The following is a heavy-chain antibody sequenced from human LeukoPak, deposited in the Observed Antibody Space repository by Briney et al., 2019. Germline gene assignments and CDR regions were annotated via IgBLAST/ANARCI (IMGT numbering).Heavy chain of an antibody. CDR1: GFTFSSYG. V-gene: IGHV3-33*03. CDR2: IWYDGSNK. J-gene: IGHJ3*02. Sequence: QSGGSLRLSCAASGFTFSSYGRHWVRQAPGKGLEWVAVIWYDGSNKYYADSVKGRFTISRDNSKNTLYLQMNRLRAEDTAVYYCAKAVSYGYDAFDIWGQGTMVTVSS. D-gene: IGHD5-18*01. CDR3: AKAVSYGYDAFDI.